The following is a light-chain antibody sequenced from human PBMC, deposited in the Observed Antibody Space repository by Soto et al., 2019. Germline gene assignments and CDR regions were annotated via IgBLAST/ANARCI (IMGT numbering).Light chain of an antibody. CDR1: SSNIGSHN. CDR2: KNN. CDR3: AVWDDSLSGRV. Sequence: QSVLTQPPSASGTPGQRVTISCSGSSSNIGSHNIYWYQQLPGTAPQLLIYKNNQQPSGVPDRFSGSKSGTSASLAISGLRSEDEADYYCAVWDDSLSGRVFGGGTKLTVL. J-gene: IGLJ2*01. V-gene: IGLV1-47*01.